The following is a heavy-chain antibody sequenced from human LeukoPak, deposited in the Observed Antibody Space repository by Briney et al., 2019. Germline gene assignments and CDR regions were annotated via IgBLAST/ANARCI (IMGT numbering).Heavy chain of an antibody. J-gene: IGHJ4*02. Sequence: SETLSLTCTVSGGSINSYYWSWLRQPPGKGLEWIGYIYYSGSTNYNPSLKSRVTISVDTSKNQFSLRLSSVTAADTAVYYCARVTGYMTEDYFDYWGQGTLITVSS. CDR2: IYYSGST. D-gene: IGHD6-13*01. CDR3: ARVTGYMTEDYFDY. CDR1: GGSINSYY. V-gene: IGHV4-59*01.